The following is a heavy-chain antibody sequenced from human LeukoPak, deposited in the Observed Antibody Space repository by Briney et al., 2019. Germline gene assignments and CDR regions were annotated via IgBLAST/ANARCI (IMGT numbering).Heavy chain of an antibody. V-gene: IGHV1-2*02. Sequence: ASVKVSCKASGYTFTGYYMHWVRQAPGQGLEWMGWINPNSGGTNYAQKFQGRVTMTRDTSISTAYMELSRLRSDDTAVYYCARETPRYSSSWYLVMGATRVDYWGQGTLVTVSS. D-gene: IGHD6-13*01. CDR1: GYTFTGYY. J-gene: IGHJ4*02. CDR3: ARETPRYSSSWYLVMGATRVDY. CDR2: INPNSGGT.